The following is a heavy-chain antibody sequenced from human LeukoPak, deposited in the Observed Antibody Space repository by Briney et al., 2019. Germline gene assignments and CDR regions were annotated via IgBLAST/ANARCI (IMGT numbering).Heavy chain of an antibody. CDR3: ARDPSSPDYGDPFDY. J-gene: IGHJ4*02. CDR1: GGSISSSSYY. D-gene: IGHD4-17*01. CDR2: IYYSGST. V-gene: IGHV4-39*07. Sequence: SETLSLTCTVSGGSISSSSYYWGWIRQPPGKGLEWIGSIYYSGSTYYNPSLKSRVTISVDTSKNQFSLKLSSVTAADTAVYYCARDPSSPDYGDPFDYWGQGTLVTVSS.